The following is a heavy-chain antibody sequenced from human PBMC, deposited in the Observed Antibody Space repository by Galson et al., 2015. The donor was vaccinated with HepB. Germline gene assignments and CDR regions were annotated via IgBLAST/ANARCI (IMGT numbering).Heavy chain of an antibody. CDR3: ARDYSRTAAAGTGD. D-gene: IGHD6-13*01. CDR2: IRGGLGGA. J-gene: IGHJ4*02. V-gene: IGHV3-23*01. CDR1: GFSFSTYT. Sequence: SLRLSCAASGFSFSTYTMSWVRQAPGTGLQWVSTIRGGLGGAYYADSVKGRFTISRDNAKNTLYLEMNSLRAEDTAMYYCARDYSRTAAAGTGDWGQGTLVIVSS.